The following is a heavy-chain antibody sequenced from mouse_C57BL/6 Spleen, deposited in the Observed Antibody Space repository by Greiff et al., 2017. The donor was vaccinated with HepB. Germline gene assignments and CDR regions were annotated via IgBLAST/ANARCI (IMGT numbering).Heavy chain of an antibody. J-gene: IGHJ2*01. CDR1: GYTFTDYE. V-gene: IGHV1-15*01. CDR3: TRGDYSWYFGH. Sequence: VQLQESGAELVRPGASVTLSCKASGYTFTDYEMHWVKQTPVHGLEWIGAIDPETGGTAYNQKFKGKAILTADKSSSTAYMELRSLTSEDSAFYYCTRGDYSWYFGHWGKGTTLTVSP. CDR2: IDPETGGT. D-gene: IGHD2-13*01.